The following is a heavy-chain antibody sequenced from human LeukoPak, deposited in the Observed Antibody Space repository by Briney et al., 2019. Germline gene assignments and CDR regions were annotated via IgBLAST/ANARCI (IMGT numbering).Heavy chain of an antibody. CDR3: ARDRYYDSSGYSFDY. CDR1: GFAFCSYE. D-gene: IGHD3-22*01. J-gene: IGHJ4*02. V-gene: IGHV3-48*03. CDR2: ISSSGSTI. Sequence: VGSLRISCATSGFAFCSYEMNWFRQAPGKGLEWVSYISSSGSTIYYADSVKGRFTISRDNAKNSLYLQMNSLRAEDTAVYYCARDRYYDSSGYSFDYWGQGTLVTVSS.